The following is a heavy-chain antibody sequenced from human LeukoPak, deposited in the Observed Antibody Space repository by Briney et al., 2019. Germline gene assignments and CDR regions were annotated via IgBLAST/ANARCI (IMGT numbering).Heavy chain of an antibody. J-gene: IGHJ5*02. Sequence: PSETLSLTCTVSGGSFSSYYWSWIRQPPGKGLEWIGYIYYSGSTNYNPSLKSRVTISVDTSKNQFSLKLSSVTAADTAVYYCARQRFGELLYPNWFDPWGQGTLVTVSS. CDR2: IYYSGST. CDR3: ARQRFGELLYPNWFDP. V-gene: IGHV4-59*01. CDR1: GGSFSSYY. D-gene: IGHD3-10*01.